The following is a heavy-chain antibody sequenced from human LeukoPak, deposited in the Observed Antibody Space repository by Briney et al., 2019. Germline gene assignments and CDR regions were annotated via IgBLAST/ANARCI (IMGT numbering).Heavy chain of an antibody. CDR3: ARDRVAVAGTYYYGMDV. J-gene: IGHJ6*02. CDR2: IYYSGST. V-gene: IGHV4-59*01. D-gene: IGHD6-19*01. Sequence: PSETLSLTCTVSGGSISSYYWNWIRQPPGKGLEWIGYIYYSGSTNYNSSLKSRVTISVDTSKNQFSLKLSSVTAADTAVYYCARDRVAVAGTYYYGMDVWGQGTTVTVSS. CDR1: GGSISSYY.